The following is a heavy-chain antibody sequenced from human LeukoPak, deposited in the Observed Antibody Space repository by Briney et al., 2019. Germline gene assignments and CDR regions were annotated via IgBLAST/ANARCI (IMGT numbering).Heavy chain of an antibody. CDR1: GGSINSSSYF. D-gene: IGHD5-24*01. J-gene: IGHJ4*02. CDR2: IYYSGST. CDR3: ARHSFRRDGYPTDFDY. Sequence: PSETLSLTCTVSGGSINSSSYFWGWIRQPPGKGLEWIGSIYYSGSTYYNPSLKSRVTISVDTSKNQFSLKLSSVTAADMAVYYCARHSFRRDGYPTDFDYWGQGTLVTVSS. V-gene: IGHV4-39*01.